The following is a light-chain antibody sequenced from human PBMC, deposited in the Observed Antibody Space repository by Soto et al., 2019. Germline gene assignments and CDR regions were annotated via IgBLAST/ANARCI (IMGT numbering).Light chain of an antibody. CDR2: GAS. CDR3: QQYNNWPYT. CDR1: QSVSSN. V-gene: IGKV3-15*01. Sequence: EIVMTQSPATLSVSPGERATLSCRASQSVSSNLAWHQQKPGQAPRLLIYGASTRATGIPARFSGSGSGTEFTLTISSLQSEDFAVYYCQQYNNWPYTFGQGTKLENK. J-gene: IGKJ2*01.